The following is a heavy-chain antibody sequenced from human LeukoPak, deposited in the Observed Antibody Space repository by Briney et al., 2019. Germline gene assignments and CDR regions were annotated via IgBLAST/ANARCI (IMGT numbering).Heavy chain of an antibody. CDR2: ISAYNGNT. D-gene: IGHD1-26*01. Sequence: ASVKVSCKASGYTFTSYGISWVRQAPGQGLEWMGWISAYNGNTNYAQKLQGRVTMTTDTSTSTAYMELRSLRSDDTAVYYCARVRYSGSYFYYYYYGMDVWGQGTTVTVSS. CDR3: ARVRYSGSYFYYYYYGMDV. V-gene: IGHV1-18*01. J-gene: IGHJ6*02. CDR1: GYTFTSYG.